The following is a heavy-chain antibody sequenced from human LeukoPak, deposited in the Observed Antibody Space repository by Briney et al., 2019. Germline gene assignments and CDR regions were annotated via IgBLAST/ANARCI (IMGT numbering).Heavy chain of an antibody. CDR1: GFTFSSYS. CDR3: ASSGYEGGTFDI. V-gene: IGHV3-21*01. J-gene: IGHJ3*02. CDR2: ISISSSGYI. Sequence: GGSLRLSCAASGFTFSSYSMNWVRQAPGKGLELVSYISISSSGYIYYADSVKGRFTIPRDNAKSSLYLQMNSLRGEDTAVYYWASSGYEGGTFDIWGQGTLVTVSS. D-gene: IGHD3-16*01.